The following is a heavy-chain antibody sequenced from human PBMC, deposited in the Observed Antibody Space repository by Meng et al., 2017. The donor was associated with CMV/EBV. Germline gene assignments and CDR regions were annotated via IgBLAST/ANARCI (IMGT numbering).Heavy chain of an antibody. D-gene: IGHD3-10*01. V-gene: IGHV1-2*02. J-gene: IGHJ3*02. CDR1: GYTFICYQ. CDR3: AREDYYGSGDDAFDI. CDR2: INPNSGGT. Sequence: ASVKVSCKASGYTFICYQMHWLRQAPGQGLEWMGWINPNSGGTNYAQKFQGRVTMTRDTSISTAYMELSRLRADDTAVYYCAREDYYGSGDDAFDIWGQGTMVTVSS.